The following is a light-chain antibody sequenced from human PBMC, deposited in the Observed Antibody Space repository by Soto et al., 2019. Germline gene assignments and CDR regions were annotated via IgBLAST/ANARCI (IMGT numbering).Light chain of an antibody. CDR2: GAS. Sequence: EIVLTQSPGTLSLSPGERATLSCRASQSITNNHVAWYQQKPGQAPRLLIYGASSRATGIPDRFSGSGSGTDFTLTISRLETEDFAVYYCQQYRSPPVWTFGQATKVEIK. V-gene: IGKV3-20*01. CDR1: QSITNNH. J-gene: IGKJ1*01. CDR3: QQYRSPPVWT.